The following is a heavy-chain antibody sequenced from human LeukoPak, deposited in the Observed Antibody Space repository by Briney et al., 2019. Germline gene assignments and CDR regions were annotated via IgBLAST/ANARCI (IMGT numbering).Heavy chain of an antibody. CDR1: GFPFSAYE. CDR3: TTLGYHLDS. D-gene: IGHD3-22*01. V-gene: IGHV3-48*03. J-gene: IGHJ4*02. CDR2: IAGSDTTT. Sequence: GGPLRLSCAASGFPFSAYEMNWVRQAPGKGLEWVSYIAGSDTTTYYADSVKGRFTIFRDNAKNSLYLQMNSLRAEDTALYYCTTLGYHLDSWGQGTLVTVSS.